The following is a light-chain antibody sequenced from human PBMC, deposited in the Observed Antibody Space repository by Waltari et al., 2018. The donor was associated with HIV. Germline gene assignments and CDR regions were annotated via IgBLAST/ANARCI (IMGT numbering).Light chain of an antibody. CDR3: QHYSSSPRT. J-gene: IGKJ1*01. V-gene: IGKV3-20*01. CDR2: GAS. Sequence: IVLTHFTGTLSLSTADKDTLSCRASQTVGNNYFAWYQQKPGQAPRLLIFGASNRATGIPDRFSGSGSGTDFTLTISRLEPEDFAVYYCQHYSSSPRTFGQGTKVEI. CDR1: QTVGNNY.